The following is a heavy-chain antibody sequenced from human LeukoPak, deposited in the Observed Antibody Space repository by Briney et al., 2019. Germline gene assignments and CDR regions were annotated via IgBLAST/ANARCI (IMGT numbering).Heavy chain of an antibody. CDR3: ARDRPGHSGYDLVLGYRNDY. D-gene: IGHD5-12*01. CDR1: GYTFTNYG. Sequence: ASVKVSCKASGYTFTNYGIIWVRQAPGQGLEWIGWISGYNGNTNYAQKVEGRVTMTTDTSASTAYMELRSLRSDDTAVYYCARDRPGHSGYDLVLGYRNDYWGQGTLVTVSS. V-gene: IGHV1-18*01. CDR2: ISGYNGNT. J-gene: IGHJ4*02.